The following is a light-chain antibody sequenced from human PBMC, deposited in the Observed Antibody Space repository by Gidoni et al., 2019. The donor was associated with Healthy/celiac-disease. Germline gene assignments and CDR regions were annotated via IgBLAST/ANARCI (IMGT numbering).Light chain of an antibody. Sequence: EIVLTQSPATLSLSPGERATLSCRASQSVSSYLAWYQQKPGQAPRLLIYDAYKRATGIPARFSGSGSGTDFTLTISSLEPEDFAVYYCQQRSNWPGYTFGQGTKLEIK. CDR3: QQRSNWPGYT. V-gene: IGKV3-11*01. CDR1: QSVSSY. J-gene: IGKJ2*01. CDR2: DAY.